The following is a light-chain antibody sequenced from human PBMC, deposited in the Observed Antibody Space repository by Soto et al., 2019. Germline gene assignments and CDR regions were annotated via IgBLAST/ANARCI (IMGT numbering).Light chain of an antibody. CDR3: QQYGSSPWT. Sequence: EIVLTQSPGTLSLSPGERATLSCRASQSVSSTSLAWYQQKPGLAPRLLIYGASSRATGTPDRFSGSGSGTDFTLTITRLEPEDFAVYYCQQYGSSPWTFGKGTKVDIK. CDR2: GAS. V-gene: IGKV3-20*01. CDR1: QSVSSTS. J-gene: IGKJ1*01.